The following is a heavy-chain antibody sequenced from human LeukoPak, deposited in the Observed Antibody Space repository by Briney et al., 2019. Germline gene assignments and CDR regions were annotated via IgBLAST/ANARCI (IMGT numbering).Heavy chain of an antibody. CDR3: ARGGLLQKYNCFDP. CDR1: GYTFTNYY. CDR2: FNPSAGRT. Sequence: GASVKVSCKASGYTFTNYYMQWVRQAPGQGLEWIGIFNPSAGRTISAQKFQGRVTMTGDTSTSTGYMDLSSLRAEETAVYYCARGGLLQKYNCFDPWGQGTLVTVSS. D-gene: IGHD3-10*01. J-gene: IGHJ5*02. V-gene: IGHV1-46*01.